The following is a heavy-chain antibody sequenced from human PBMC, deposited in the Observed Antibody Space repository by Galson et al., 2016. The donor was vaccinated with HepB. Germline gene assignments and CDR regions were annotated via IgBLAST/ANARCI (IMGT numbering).Heavy chain of an antibody. J-gene: IGHJ4*02. Sequence: SLRLSCAASDFSIRKYWMQWVRLVPGKGLEWVASISDDGGKTYHVDSVKGRFTISRDTAKNSLYLQMNSLRAEDTAVYFCARVITFYDLMDCWGQGAVVTVSS. V-gene: IGHV3-7*03. CDR3: ARVITFYDLMDC. CDR2: ISDDGGKT. CDR1: DFSIRKYW. D-gene: IGHD3-3*01.